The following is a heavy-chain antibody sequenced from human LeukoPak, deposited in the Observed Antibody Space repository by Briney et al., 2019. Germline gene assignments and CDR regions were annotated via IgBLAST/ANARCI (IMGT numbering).Heavy chain of an antibody. CDR2: INHSGST. J-gene: IGHJ6*02. V-gene: IGHV4-34*01. D-gene: IGHD3-22*01. Sequence: SETLSLTCAVYGGPFSGYYWSWIRQPPGKGLEWIGEINHSGSTNYNPSLKSRVTISVDTSKNQFSLKLSSVTAADTAVYYCARGGPSPEDYYDSSGPTESYGMDVWGQGTTVTVSS. CDR1: GGPFSGYY. CDR3: ARGGPSPEDYYDSSGPTESYGMDV.